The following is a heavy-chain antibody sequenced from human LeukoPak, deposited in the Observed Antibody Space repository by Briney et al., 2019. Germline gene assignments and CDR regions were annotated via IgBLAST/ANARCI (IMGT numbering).Heavy chain of an antibody. J-gene: IGHJ4*02. D-gene: IGHD6-19*01. CDR1: GFTFSSYD. V-gene: IGHV3-13*01. Sequence: PGGSLRLSCAASGFTFSSYDMHWVRQATGKGLEWVSAIGTAGDTYYPGSVKGRFTISRENAKISLYLQMNSLRAEDTAVYYCARGPPWGGWYMIDYWGQGTLVTVSS. CDR3: ARGPPWGGWYMIDY. CDR2: IGTAGDT.